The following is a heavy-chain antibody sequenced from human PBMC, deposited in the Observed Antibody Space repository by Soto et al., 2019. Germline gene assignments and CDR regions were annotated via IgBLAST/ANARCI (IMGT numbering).Heavy chain of an antibody. CDR3: AREADIVVVPAFDY. CDR2: ISADKGNT. Sequence: ASVKVSCKASGYTFSNNGISWVRQAPGQGLEWMGWISADKGNTNYAQKLQGRVTMTRDTSTSTVYMELRSLRSDDTAVYYCAREADIVVVPAFDYWGQGPLVNVSS. J-gene: IGHJ4*02. V-gene: IGHV1-18*01. CDR1: GYTFSNNG. D-gene: IGHD2-2*01.